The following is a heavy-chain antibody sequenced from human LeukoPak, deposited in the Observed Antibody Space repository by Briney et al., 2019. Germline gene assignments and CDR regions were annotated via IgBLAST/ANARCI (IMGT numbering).Heavy chain of an antibody. D-gene: IGHD1-26*01. V-gene: IGHV3-48*03. CDR3: ARPRGAYRAFDI. CDR1: GFTFNTYE. CDR2: ISNSGGTI. J-gene: IGHJ3*02. Sequence: PGGSLRLSCAASGFTFNTYEMNWVRQTPGKGLEWISYISNSGGTIFYADSVKGRFTISRDNSKNSLYLQMNSLRAEDTALYYCARPRGAYRAFDIWGQGTMVTVSS.